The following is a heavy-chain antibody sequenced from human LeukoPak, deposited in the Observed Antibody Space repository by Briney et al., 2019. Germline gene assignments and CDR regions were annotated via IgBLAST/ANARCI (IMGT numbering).Heavy chain of an antibody. CDR3: ARSSHYYDSSGYYYPDN. CDR2: IYHSGGT. CDR1: GASMYSGGYS. Sequence: SQTLSLTCAVSGASMYSGGYSWRWLRQPPGKGLEWLGYIYHSGGTYYNPSLKSRVTISADRSKNQFSLKLTSVTAADTAVYYCARSSHYYDSSGYYYPDNWGQGTLVTVSS. V-gene: IGHV4-30-2*01. J-gene: IGHJ4*02. D-gene: IGHD3-22*01.